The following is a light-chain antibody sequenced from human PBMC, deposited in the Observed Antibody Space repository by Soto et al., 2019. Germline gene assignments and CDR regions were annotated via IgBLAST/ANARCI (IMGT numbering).Light chain of an antibody. CDR2: GAS. CDR3: QQYNNWPPWT. CDR1: QSVSNN. V-gene: IGKV3-15*01. J-gene: IGKJ1*01. Sequence: EIVMTQSPGTLSLSPGERATRSCRASQSVSNNYLAWYQQKPGQAPRLLIYGASTRATGIPARFSGSGSGTEFTLTIRSLQSEDFAVYYCQQYNNWPPWTFGKGTKVDIK.